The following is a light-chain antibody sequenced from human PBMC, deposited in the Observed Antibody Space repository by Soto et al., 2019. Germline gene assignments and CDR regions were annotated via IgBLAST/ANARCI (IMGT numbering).Light chain of an antibody. J-gene: IGLJ1*01. V-gene: IGLV2-14*01. CDR1: SSDVGGYNY. CDR3: TSYRVSGV. CDR2: EVS. Sequence: QSALTQPASVSGSPGQSITISCTGTSSDVGGYNYVSWYQQHPGKAPKLMIYEVSNRPSGVSNRFSGSKSGNTASLTISGLQAEDEADYYCTSYRVSGVFGTGTKVTVL.